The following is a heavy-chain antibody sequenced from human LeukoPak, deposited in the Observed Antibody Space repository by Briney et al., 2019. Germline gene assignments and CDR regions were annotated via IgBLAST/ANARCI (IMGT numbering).Heavy chain of an antibody. CDR3: ARDRRTSSTPNDAFDI. CDR1: GGSLSSYY. Sequence: SETLSLTCTVSGGSLSSYYWSWLRQPPGEGLEWIGYIYYSGSTNYNPSLESRVTISVDTSKNKFSLKLSSVTAADRAVYYCARDRRTSSTPNDAFDIWGQGTMVTVSS. J-gene: IGHJ3*02. V-gene: IGHV4-59*01. D-gene: IGHD6-13*01. CDR2: IYYSGST.